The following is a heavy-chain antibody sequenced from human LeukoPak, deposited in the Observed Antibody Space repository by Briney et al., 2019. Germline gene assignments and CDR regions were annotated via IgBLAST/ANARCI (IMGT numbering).Heavy chain of an antibody. CDR3: ARESSYSSGWTRPFDY. CDR1: GFTFSSHW. D-gene: IGHD6-19*01. J-gene: IGHJ4*02. V-gene: IGHV3-30-3*01. CDR2: ISYDGSNK. Sequence: GGSLRLSCAGSGFTFSSHWIGWVRQAPGKGLEWVAVISYDGSNKYYADSVKGRFTISRDNSKNTLYLQMNSLRAEDTAVYYCARESSYSSGWTRPFDYWGQGTLVTVSS.